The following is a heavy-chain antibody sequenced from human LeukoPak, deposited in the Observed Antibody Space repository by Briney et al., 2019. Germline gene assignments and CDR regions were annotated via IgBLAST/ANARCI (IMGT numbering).Heavy chain of an antibody. CDR3: VRGRGLMTTGYYYYGMDV. J-gene: IGHJ6*02. CDR2: ISSSSSTI. Sequence: PGGSLRLSCTASGFTFSSYSMNWVRQAPGKGLEWVSYISSSSSTIYYADSVKGRFTISRDNAKNSLYLQMNSLRAEDTAVYYCVRGRGLMTTGYYYYGMDVWGQGTTVTVSS. V-gene: IGHV3-48*01. CDR1: GFTFSSYS. D-gene: IGHD2-8*01.